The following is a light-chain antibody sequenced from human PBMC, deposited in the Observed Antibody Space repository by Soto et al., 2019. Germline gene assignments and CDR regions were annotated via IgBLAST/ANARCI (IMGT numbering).Light chain of an antibody. CDR3: SSSTTSSTLV. CDR2: EVN. V-gene: IGLV2-18*02. J-gene: IGLJ2*01. CDR1: SSDIGRYNR. Sequence: QSALTQPPSVSGSPGQSVTISCTGTSSDIGRYNRVSWYHQPPGATPKLIIYEVNNRPSGVPDRFSGSKSGNTASLTISGLQADDEANYFCSSSTTSSTLVFGGGTKLTV.